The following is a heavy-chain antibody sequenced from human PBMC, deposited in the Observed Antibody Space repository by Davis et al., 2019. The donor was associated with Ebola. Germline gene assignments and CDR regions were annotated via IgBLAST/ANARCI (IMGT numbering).Heavy chain of an antibody. CDR3: AREVVVVVAATPSGYYYYGMDV. CDR1: GYTFTSYG. J-gene: IGHJ6*04. D-gene: IGHD2-15*01. CDR2: INPHNGNT. Sequence: ASVKVSCKASGYTFTSYGITWVRQAPGQGLEWMGWINPHNGNTNYAQNVQCRVTMTRDTSTSTVYMELSSLRSEDTAVYYCAREVVVVVAATPSGYYYYGMDVWGKGTTVTVSS. V-gene: IGHV1-18*04.